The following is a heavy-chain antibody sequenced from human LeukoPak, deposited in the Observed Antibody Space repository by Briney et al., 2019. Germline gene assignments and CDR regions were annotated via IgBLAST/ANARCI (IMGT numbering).Heavy chain of an antibody. D-gene: IGHD4-17*01. Sequence: GGYLRLSCAASGFTFSSYWMHWVRQTPGKGLVWVSRINGAGGSISYADSVKGRVTISRDNAKNTLYLQMNNLRAEDTAVYYCARGGDYKNDYWGQGTLVTVSS. CDR1: GFTFSSYW. J-gene: IGHJ4*02. CDR3: ARGGDYKNDY. CDR2: INGAGGSI. V-gene: IGHV3-74*01.